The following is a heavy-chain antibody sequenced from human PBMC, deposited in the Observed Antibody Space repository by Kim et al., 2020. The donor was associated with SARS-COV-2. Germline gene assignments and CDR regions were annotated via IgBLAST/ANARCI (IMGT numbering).Heavy chain of an antibody. J-gene: IGHJ4*02. D-gene: IGHD2-2*02. CDR2: ISPDNGNT. CDR3: ARDEVNILVVPAAIPFDY. V-gene: IGHV1-18*01. CDR1: GYTFTTHG. Sequence: ASVKVSCKASGYTFTTHGISWLRQAPGQGLEWMGWISPDNGNTKYAEKFQGRVTMTTDTSTSSAYMELKSLRSDDTAIYYCARDEVNILVVPAAIPFDYWGPGTLVTV.